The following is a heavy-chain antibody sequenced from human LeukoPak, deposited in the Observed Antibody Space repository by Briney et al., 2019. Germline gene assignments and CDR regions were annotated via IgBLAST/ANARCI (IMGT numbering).Heavy chain of an antibody. CDR3: ARDLAVAGADTDY. V-gene: IGHV3-48*01. CDR2: ISSSSTI. J-gene: IGHJ4*02. D-gene: IGHD6-19*01. CDR1: GFTFSSYS. Sequence: GGSLRLSCAASGFTFSSYSMNWVRQAPGKGLEWVSYISSSSTIYYADSVKGRFTISRDNAKNSLYLQMNSLRAEDTAVYYCARDLAVAGADTDYWGQGTLVTVSS.